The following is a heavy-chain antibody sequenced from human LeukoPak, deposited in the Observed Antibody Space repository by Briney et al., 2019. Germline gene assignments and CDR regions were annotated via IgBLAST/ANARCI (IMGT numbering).Heavy chain of an antibody. Sequence: SETLSLTCTVSGGSISSYYWNWIRQPAGKGLEWIGRIHSSGSTNYNPSLKSRVTVSVDTPKNQFSLKLSSVTAADTAVYYCARGKVVAGTPGQNSWNYWGQGTLVTVSS. D-gene: IGHD6-19*01. CDR2: IHSSGST. CDR1: GGSISSYY. V-gene: IGHV4-4*07. J-gene: IGHJ4*02. CDR3: ARGKVVAGTPGQNSWNY.